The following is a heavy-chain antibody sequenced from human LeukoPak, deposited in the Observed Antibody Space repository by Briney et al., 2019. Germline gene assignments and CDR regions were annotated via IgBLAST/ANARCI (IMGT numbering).Heavy chain of an antibody. CDR3: ARDFAGHYYDNNGYVASGPWTDY. Sequence: GGSLRLSCAASGFTFSSYAMHWVRQAPGKGLEWVAVISYDGSNKFYADSVKGRFTISRDNAKNSLYLQMNSLRAEDTAVYYCARDFAGHYYDNNGYVASGPWTDYWGPGTLVTVSS. CDR2: ISYDGSNK. CDR1: GFTFSSYA. V-gene: IGHV3-30-3*01. D-gene: IGHD3-22*01. J-gene: IGHJ4*02.